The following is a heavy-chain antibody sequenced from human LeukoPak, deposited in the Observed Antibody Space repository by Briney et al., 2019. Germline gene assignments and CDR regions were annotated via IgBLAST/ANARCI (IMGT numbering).Heavy chain of an antibody. CDR3: ARHPNDIVVVPAAMYYYYGMDV. Sequence: SETLSLTCAVYGGSFSGYYWSWIRQPPGKGLEWIGEINHSGSTNYNPSLKSRVTISVDTSKNQFSLKLSSVTAADTAVYYCARHPNDIVVVPAAMYYYYGMDVWGQGTTVTVSS. CDR1: GGSFSGYY. J-gene: IGHJ6*02. D-gene: IGHD2-2*01. V-gene: IGHV4-34*01. CDR2: INHSGST.